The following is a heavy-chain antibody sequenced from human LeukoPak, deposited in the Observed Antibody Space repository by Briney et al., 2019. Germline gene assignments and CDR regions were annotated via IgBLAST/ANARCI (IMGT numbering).Heavy chain of an antibody. CDR1: GGSFSGYY. CDR2: INHRGGT. Sequence: SETLSLTCAVYGGSFSGYYWSWIRQPPGRGPEWIGEINHRGGTNYNPSLKSRVTISVDTSKNQFSLNLTSVTAADTAVYYCGRGRLRGGYDSSGEDYWGQGTLVTVSS. D-gene: IGHD3-22*01. V-gene: IGHV4-34*01. CDR3: GRGRLRGGYDSSGEDY. J-gene: IGHJ4*02.